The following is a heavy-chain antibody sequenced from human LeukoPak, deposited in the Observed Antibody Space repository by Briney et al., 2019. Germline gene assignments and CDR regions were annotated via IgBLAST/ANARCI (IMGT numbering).Heavy chain of an antibody. Sequence: GGSLRLSCAASGFTFSSYGVHWVRQAPGKGLEWVAVISYDGSNKYYADSVKGRFTISRDNSKNTLYLQMNSLRAEDTAVYYCARDSYDYVWGSYGWFDPWGQGTLVPVSS. CDR3: ARDSYDYVWGSYGWFDP. CDR1: GFTFSSYG. D-gene: IGHD3-16*01. CDR2: ISYDGSNK. J-gene: IGHJ5*02. V-gene: IGHV3-30*03.